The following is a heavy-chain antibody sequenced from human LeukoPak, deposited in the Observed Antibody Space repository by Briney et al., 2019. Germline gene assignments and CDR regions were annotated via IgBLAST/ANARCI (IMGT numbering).Heavy chain of an antibody. V-gene: IGHV1-18*01. Sequence: ASVKVSCRASGYNFISYGITWVRQAPGQGLEWMGWISAYNGNTNYAQKLQGRVTTTTDTSTSTAYMELKSLRSDDTAVYYCARDRTSTVATPSDSFDIWGQGTVVTVSS. CDR2: ISAYNGNT. J-gene: IGHJ3*02. D-gene: IGHD4-23*01. CDR1: GYNFISYG. CDR3: ARDRTSTVATPSDSFDI.